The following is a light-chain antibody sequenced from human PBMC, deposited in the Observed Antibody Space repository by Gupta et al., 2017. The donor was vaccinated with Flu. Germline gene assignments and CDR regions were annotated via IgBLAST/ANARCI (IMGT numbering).Light chain of an antibody. V-gene: IGLV10-54*04. CDR2: RND. CDR1: SKNVGNQG. CDR3: SADDRGLSAWI. J-gene: IGLJ2*01. Sequence: ATITCTGNSKNVGNQGAAWLQLRQGHPPKLLYYRNDNRPSEVSERFSASRAGKTAALTSTGLQPDDEADYVCSADDRGLSAWIFGGGTRLTVL.